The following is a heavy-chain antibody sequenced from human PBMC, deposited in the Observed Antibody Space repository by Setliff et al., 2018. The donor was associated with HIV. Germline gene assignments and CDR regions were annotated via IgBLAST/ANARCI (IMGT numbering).Heavy chain of an antibody. J-gene: IGHJ6*04. CDR2: IYYSGST. Sequence: PSETLSLTCTVSGDSISSYFWSWIRQPPGKELEWIGYIYYSGSTSYNPSLKSRVTISVDTSKNQFSLKLSSVTAADTAVYYCARDRSRHYGAGGRLDVWGKGTTVTVSS. CDR3: ARDRSRHYGAGGRLDV. D-gene: IGHD4-17*01. V-gene: IGHV4-59*12. CDR1: GDSISSYF.